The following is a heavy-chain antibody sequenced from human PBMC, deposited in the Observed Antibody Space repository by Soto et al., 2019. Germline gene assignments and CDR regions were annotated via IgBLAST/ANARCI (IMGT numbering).Heavy chain of an antibody. CDR2: IYYSGST. J-gene: IGHJ4*01. D-gene: IGHD2-15*01. CDR3: ACLACGGASCPLYY. Sequence: SESLSLTCTVSGGSISSYYWSWIRQPPGKGLEWIGYIYYSGSTNYNPSLKSRVTISVDTSKNQFSLKLSSVTAADTAVYYCACLACGGASCPLYYCCQGTPVTVS. V-gene: IGHV4-59*12. CDR1: GGSISSYY.